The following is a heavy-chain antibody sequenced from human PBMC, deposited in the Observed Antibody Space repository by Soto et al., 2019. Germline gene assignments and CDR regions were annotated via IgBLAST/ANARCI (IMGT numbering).Heavy chain of an antibody. J-gene: IGHJ6*02. CDR2: TYYRSKWYN. V-gene: IGHV6-1*01. D-gene: IGHD3-22*01. CDR3: ARNPYYYDSSGYSGYYYYYGMDV. Sequence: PSQTLSLTCAISGDSVSSNSAAWNWIRQSPSRGLEWLGRTYYRSKWYNEYAVSVKSRITINPDTSKNQFSLQLNSVTPEDTAVYYCARNPYYYDSSGYSGYYYYYGMDVWGQGTTVTVSS. CDR1: GDSVSSNSAA.